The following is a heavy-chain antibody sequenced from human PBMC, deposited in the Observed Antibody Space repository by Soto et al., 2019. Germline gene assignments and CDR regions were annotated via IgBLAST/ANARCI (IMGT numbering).Heavy chain of an antibody. V-gene: IGHV1-69*05. Sequence: QVQLVQSGAEVKKPGSSVKVSCKASGGTFSSYAISWVRQAPGQGLEWMGGIIPIFGTANYAQKFQGRVTITXXEXTXRAYMELSSLRSEDTAVYYCARGVTTIPHYYYGMDVWGQGTTVTVSS. CDR1: GGTFSSYA. D-gene: IGHD4-4*01. J-gene: IGHJ6*02. CDR3: ARGVTTIPHYYYGMDV. CDR2: IIPIFGTA.